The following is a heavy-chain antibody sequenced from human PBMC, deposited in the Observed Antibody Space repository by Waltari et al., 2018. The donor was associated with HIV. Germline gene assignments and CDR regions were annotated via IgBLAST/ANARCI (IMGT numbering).Heavy chain of an antibody. Sequence: EVRLVQSGGGLVQPGGSLRFSCVASVPSGSGNYIGWVRQGPGTGLEWVSLMYDDATTYYADSAKGRFTISRDTSKNTLSLDMNNLRPEDTAVYYCARRDGIISAFDIWGQGSMVTVSS. CDR2: MYDDATT. CDR1: VPSGSGNY. CDR3: ARRDGIISAFDI. V-gene: IGHV3-66*02. J-gene: IGHJ3*02. D-gene: IGHD3-10*01.